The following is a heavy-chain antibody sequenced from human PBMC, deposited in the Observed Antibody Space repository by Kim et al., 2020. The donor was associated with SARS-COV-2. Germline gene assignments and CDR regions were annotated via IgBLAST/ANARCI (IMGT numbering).Heavy chain of an antibody. CDR2: IWYDGSNK. D-gene: IGHD3-10*01. V-gene: IGHV3-33*01. J-gene: IGHJ4*02. CDR1: GFTFSSYG. Sequence: GGSLRLSCAASGFTFSSYGMHWVRQAPGKGLEWVAVIWYDGSNKYYADSVKGRFTISRDNSKNTLYLQMNSLRAEDTAVYYCARGPVWWPEITMVRGVIPTRPLDYWGQGTLVTVSS. CDR3: ARGPVWWPEITMVRGVIPTRPLDY.